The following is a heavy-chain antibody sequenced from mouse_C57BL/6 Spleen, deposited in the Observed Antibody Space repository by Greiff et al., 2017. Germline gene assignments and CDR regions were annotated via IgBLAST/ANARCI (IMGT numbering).Heavy chain of an antibody. CDR3: AKGGGGLDY. J-gene: IGHJ2*01. V-gene: IGHV2-3*01. Sequence: VKLMESGPGLVAPSQSLSITCTVSGFSFTSSGVSWVRQPPGKGLEWLGVIWGDGSTNYHSALISRLSISKENSKSQVFLKLNSLQTDDTATYYCAKGGGGLDYWGQGTTLTVSS. CDR1: GFSFTSSG. CDR2: IWGDGST.